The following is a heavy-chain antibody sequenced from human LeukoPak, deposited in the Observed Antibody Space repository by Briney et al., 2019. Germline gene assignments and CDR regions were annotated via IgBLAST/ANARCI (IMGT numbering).Heavy chain of an antibody. J-gene: IGHJ6*02. CDR2: ISSSSSYI. V-gene: IGHV3-21*01. CDR1: GFXFSSYS. CDR3: ARDFSASYYYGSGSYRSYYYGMDV. Sequence: GGSLRLSCAASGFXFSSYSINWVRQAPGKGQEWVSYISSSSSYIYYADSVKGRFTISRDNAKNSLYLQMNSLRAEDAAVYYCARDFSASYYYGSGSYRSYYYGMDVWGQGTTVTVSS. D-gene: IGHD3-10*01.